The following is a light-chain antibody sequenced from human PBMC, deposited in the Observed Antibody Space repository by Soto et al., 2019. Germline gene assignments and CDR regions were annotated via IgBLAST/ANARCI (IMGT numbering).Light chain of an antibody. CDR2: DNN. Sequence: QSVLTQPPSVSAAPAQKVTISCSGSSSNIGNNYVSWYQQLPGTAPKLLIYDNNKRPSGIPDRFSGSKSGTSATLGITGLQTGDEADYYCGTWDSSLSAGRVFGTGTKVT. V-gene: IGLV1-51*01. CDR3: GTWDSSLSAGRV. J-gene: IGLJ1*01. CDR1: SSNIGNNY.